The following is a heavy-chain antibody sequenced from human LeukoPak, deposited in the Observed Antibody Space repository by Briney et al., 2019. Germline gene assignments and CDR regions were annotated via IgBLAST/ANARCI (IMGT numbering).Heavy chain of an antibody. CDR1: GYTFTSYY. D-gene: IGHD3-22*01. Sequence: ASVKVSCKASGYTFTSYYMHWVRQAPGQGLEWTGIINPSGGSTSYAQKFQGRVTMTRDTSTSTVYMELSSLRSEDTAVYSCARDWFSDSSGYYPSPGFDYWGQGTLVTVSS. CDR2: INPSGGST. V-gene: IGHV1-46*01. J-gene: IGHJ4*02. CDR3: ARDWFSDSSGYYPSPGFDY.